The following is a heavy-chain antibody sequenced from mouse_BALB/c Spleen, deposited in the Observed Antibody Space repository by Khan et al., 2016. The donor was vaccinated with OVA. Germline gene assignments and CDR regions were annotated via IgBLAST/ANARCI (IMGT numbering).Heavy chain of an antibody. V-gene: IGHV1S132*01. CDR2: IFPGTGTT. J-gene: IGHJ3*01. Sequence: QVQLQQSGAELVKPGASVKLSCKTSGYTFTSYWIQWVKQRPGQGLGWIGQIFPGTGTTYYNENFKGKATLTVGTSSNTAYMQFSSLTSEDSAVYFCARGYFGNYEFAYWGQGTLVTVSP. CDR1: GYTFTSYW. D-gene: IGHD2-1*01. CDR3: ARGYFGNYEFAY.